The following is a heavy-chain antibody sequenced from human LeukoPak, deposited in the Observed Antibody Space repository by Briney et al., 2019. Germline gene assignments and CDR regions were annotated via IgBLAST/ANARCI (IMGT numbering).Heavy chain of an antibody. CDR1: GYSIRSNYY. D-gene: IGHD4-23*01. J-gene: IGHJ6*03. CDR3: AREVADYGGYYYYHYMDV. Sequence: SETLFLTCTVSGYSIRSNYYWGWIRQPPGKGLEWIGSIYHSGSTYYNPSLKSRVTISVDTSKNQFSLKLSSVTAADTAMYYCAREVADYGGYYYYHYMDVWGKGTTVTISS. CDR2: IYHSGST. V-gene: IGHV4-38-2*02.